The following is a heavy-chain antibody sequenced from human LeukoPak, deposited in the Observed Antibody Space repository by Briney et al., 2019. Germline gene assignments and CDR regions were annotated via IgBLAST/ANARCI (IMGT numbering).Heavy chain of an antibody. J-gene: IGHJ4*02. Sequence: GGSLRLSCAASGFTFNSFFLNWVRLTPGRELEWLACISQDGSETFYMDSVRGRFTISRDNTKDSLYLQMDSLRAEDTAVYFCVRDLGHSRHYFEYWGQGALVTVSS. CDR2: ISQDGSET. CDR1: GFTFNSFF. CDR3: VRDLGHSRHYFEY. D-gene: IGHD7-27*01. V-gene: IGHV3-7*01.